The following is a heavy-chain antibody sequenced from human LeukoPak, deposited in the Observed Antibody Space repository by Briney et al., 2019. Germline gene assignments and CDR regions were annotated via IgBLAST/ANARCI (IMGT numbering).Heavy chain of an antibody. CDR1: GYTFTSYG. D-gene: IGHD3-3*01. CDR3: ARDRGDFWSGYYIV. J-gene: IGHJ4*02. V-gene: IGHV1-18*01. Sequence: GASVKVSCKASGYTFTSYGISWVRQAPGQGLEWMGWISAYNGNTNYAQKLQGRVTMATDTSTSTAYMELRSLRSDDTAVYYCARDRGDFWSGYYIVWGQGTLVTVSS. CDR2: ISAYNGNT.